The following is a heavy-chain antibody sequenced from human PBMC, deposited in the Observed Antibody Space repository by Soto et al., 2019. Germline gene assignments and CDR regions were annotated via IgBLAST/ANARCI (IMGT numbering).Heavy chain of an antibody. D-gene: IGHD4-17*01. CDR3: AHRRYGDGPRDNWFYP. CDR2: IYWNEDK. J-gene: IGHJ5*02. V-gene: IGHV2-5*01. Sequence: ASGPPLVNPTQTLTLTCTFSGFSLKTGGAGVGWIRQPPGEALEWLALIYWNEDKRYSPSLKSRLTITKDTSKNQVVLTMTNVDPVDTATYYCAHRRYGDGPRDNWFYPWGQANLVTVYS. CDR1: GFSLKTGGAG.